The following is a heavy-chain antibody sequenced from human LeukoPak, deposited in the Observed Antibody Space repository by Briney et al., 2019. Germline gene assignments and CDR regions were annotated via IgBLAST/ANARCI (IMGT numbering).Heavy chain of an antibody. D-gene: IGHD6-19*01. Sequence: GGSLRLSCAASGFTFSSYAMSWVRQAPGKGLEWVSAISGSGGSTYYADSVKGRFTISRDNSKNTLYLQMNSLRAEDTAVYYCAKDRAGYSSGWYWDYWGQGTLVTVSS. CDR1: GFTFSSYA. J-gene: IGHJ4*02. CDR3: AKDRAGYSSGWYWDY. V-gene: IGHV3-23*01. CDR2: ISGSGGST.